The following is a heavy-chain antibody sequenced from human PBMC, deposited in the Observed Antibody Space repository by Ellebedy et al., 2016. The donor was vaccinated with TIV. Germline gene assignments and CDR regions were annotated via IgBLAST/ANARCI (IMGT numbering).Heavy chain of an antibody. CDR1: SYTFTGFG. V-gene: IGHV1-18*01. CDR3: ARSGFCSGSGCYSRGMDV. D-gene: IGHD2-15*01. J-gene: IGHJ6*02. Sequence: ASVKVSXKASSYTFTGFGISWVRQASGQGLEWMGWISGYNDNTNYAQKVQGRVTMTTDTSTSTAYMELRTLTSDDTAVYYCARSGFCSGSGCYSRGMDVWGQGTTVTVSS. CDR2: ISGYNDNT.